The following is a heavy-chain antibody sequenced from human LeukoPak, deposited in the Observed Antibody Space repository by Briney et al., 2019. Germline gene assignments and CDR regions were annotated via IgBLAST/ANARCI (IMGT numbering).Heavy chain of an antibody. CDR3: ARDSRGPVY. D-gene: IGHD3-10*01. CDR2: INQDGSQT. V-gene: IGHV3-7*03. CDR1: GGSISTTSYY. Sequence: QSSETLSLTCTVSGGSISTTSYYWGWVRLSPGKGLEWVANINQDGSQTYYVDSVKGRFTISRDNAKNSLFLQMNSLRAEDTALYYCARDSRGPVYWGQGTLVTVSS. J-gene: IGHJ4*02.